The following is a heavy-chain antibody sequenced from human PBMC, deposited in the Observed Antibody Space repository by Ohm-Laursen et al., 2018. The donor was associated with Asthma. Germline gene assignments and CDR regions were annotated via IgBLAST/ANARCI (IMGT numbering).Heavy chain of an antibody. CDR1: GDSISSGNNY. CDR2: IYYSGIT. J-gene: IGHJ4*02. CDR3: VRGSFYYESTGYYFFDH. V-gene: IGHV4-31*03. Sequence: TLSLTCPVSGDSISSGNNYWSWIRQHPGKGLEWIGYIYYSGITYSNPSLRSRVTISVDTSKNQFSLKLTSVTAADTAVYYCVRGSFYYESTGYYFFDHWGQGALVTVSS. D-gene: IGHD3-22*01.